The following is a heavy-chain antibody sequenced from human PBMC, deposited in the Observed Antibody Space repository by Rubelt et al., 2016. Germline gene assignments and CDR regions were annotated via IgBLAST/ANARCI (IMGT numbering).Heavy chain of an antibody. CDR1: GFTFGTSW. CDR2: IKFDGTEK. V-gene: IGHV3-7*03. CDR3: VRDVN. Sequence: EVLLVEFGGGLVQPGGSLRLSCASSGFTFGTSWMNWVRQDPGKGQERVATIKFDGTEKYYLDSVKGRFTISRDNAKNSLDLQMNTLSAEDTAVYYCVRDVNCGRGTLVTVSS. J-gene: IGHJ4*01.